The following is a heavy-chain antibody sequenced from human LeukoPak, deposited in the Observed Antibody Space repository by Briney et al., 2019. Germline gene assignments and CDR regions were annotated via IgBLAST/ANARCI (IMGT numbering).Heavy chain of an antibody. V-gene: IGHV3-30-3*01. J-gene: IGHJ4*02. CDR3: ARGRDGYNDY. Sequence: GRSLRLSCAASGFTFSSYAMHWVRQAPGKGLEWVAVISYDGSNKYYAASVKGRFTISRDNYKNTLYLQMNSLRAEDTAVYYCARGRDGYNDYWGQGTLVTVSS. CDR1: GFTFSSYA. CDR2: ISYDGSNK. D-gene: IGHD5-24*01.